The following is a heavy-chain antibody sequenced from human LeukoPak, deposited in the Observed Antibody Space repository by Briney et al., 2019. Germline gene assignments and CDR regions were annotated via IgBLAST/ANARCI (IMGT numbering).Heavy chain of an antibody. CDR3: ARGVWAPFDP. CDR1: GFTFSSYW. Sequence: GGSLRLSCAASGFTFSSYWMHWVRQAPGKGLEWVANIKQDGSEKNYVDSVKGRFTISRDNAKNSLILQMNSLRDEDTAVYYCARGVWAPFDPWGQGTLVSVSS. J-gene: IGHJ5*02. V-gene: IGHV3-7*01. D-gene: IGHD7-27*01. CDR2: IKQDGSEK.